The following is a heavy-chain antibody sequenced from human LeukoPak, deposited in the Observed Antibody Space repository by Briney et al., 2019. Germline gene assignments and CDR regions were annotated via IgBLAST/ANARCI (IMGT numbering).Heavy chain of an antibody. D-gene: IGHD5/OR15-5a*01. CDR2: FDPEVGET. J-gene: IGHJ4*02. V-gene: IGHV1-24*01. Sequence: ASVKVSCKVSGYTLTELSMHWVRQAPGKGLEWMGGFDPEVGETIYAQKFQGRVTMTEDTSTDTAYMELSSLRSEDTAVYYCATTKLPFYAYDYWGQGTLVTVSS. CDR1: GYTLTELS. CDR3: ATTKLPFYAYDY.